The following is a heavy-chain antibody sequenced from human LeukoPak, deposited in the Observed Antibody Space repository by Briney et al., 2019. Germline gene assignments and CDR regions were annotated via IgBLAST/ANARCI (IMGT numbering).Heavy chain of an antibody. D-gene: IGHD3-22*01. V-gene: IGHV4-59*08. Sequence: SETLSLTCTVSGGSISSYYWSWIRQPPGKGLEWIGYIYYSGSTNYNPSLKSRVTISVDTSKNQFSLKLSSVTAADTALYYCARQTTSGYLDYWGQGTLVTVSS. CDR3: ARQTTSGYLDY. J-gene: IGHJ4*02. CDR2: IYYSGST. CDR1: GGSISSYY.